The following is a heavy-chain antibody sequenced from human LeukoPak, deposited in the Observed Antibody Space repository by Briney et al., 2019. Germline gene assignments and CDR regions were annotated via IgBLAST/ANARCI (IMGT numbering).Heavy chain of an antibody. V-gene: IGHV3-33*01. CDR1: GFDFSTYG. D-gene: IGHD3-3*01. CDR3: VRDLDQNDFWSGYWPDAADS. Sequence: RSLRLSCAASGFDFSTYGMHWVRQAPGKGLEWVALMWYDGSNEYYGDSVKGRFIISRDNSRNTLYLQMSSLRVEDTAVYYCVRDLDQNDFWSGYWPDAADSWGQGTMVFVSS. CDR2: MWYDGSNE. J-gene: IGHJ3*02.